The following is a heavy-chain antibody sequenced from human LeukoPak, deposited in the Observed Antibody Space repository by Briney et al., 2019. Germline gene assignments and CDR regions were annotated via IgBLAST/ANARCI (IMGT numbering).Heavy chain of an antibody. D-gene: IGHD2-2*01. CDR1: GFSFGTYA. CDR2: ISGDGGST. J-gene: IGHJ4*02. V-gene: IGHV3-23*01. CDR3: AKRPDCSTTNCFRFEY. Sequence: GGSLRLSCAASGFSFGTYAMSWVRQAPGQGLEWVSSISGDGGSTYYAESVKGRFTISRDNSKNTLYLQMNNLRAEDTAVYYCAKRPDCSTTNCFRFEYWGQGTLVTVSS.